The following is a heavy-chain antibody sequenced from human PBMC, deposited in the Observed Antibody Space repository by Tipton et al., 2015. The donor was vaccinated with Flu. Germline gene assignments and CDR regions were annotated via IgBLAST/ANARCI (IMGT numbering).Heavy chain of an antibody. D-gene: IGHD6-19*01. V-gene: IGHV4-39*07. J-gene: IGHJ4*02. Sequence: GLVKPSETLFLTCTVSGASITSYYWGWIRQPPGKGLEWIGSIYYSGNTYYNPSLKSRVTISLDTSKNQFSLRLTSVTVADTAVYYCAGRSVAGSGSDYWGQGTLVTVSS. CDR1: GASITSYY. CDR2: IYYSGNT. CDR3: AGRSVAGSGSDY.